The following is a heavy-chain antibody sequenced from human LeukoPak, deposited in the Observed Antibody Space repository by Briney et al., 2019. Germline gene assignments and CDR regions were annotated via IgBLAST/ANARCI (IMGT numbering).Heavy chain of an antibody. CDR3: ARLGRWSSEENNWHFHL. CDR1: GGSISGYY. Sequence: SETLSLPCTVSGGSISGYYWSWIRQPPGKGLECIGYIYYSGSTNYNPSLKSRVTISVDTSKNQFSLKLSSVTAADTAVYYCARLGRWSSEENNWHFHLWGRGTLVTVSS. D-gene: IGHD6-13*01. CDR2: IYYSGST. J-gene: IGHJ2*01. V-gene: IGHV4-59*08.